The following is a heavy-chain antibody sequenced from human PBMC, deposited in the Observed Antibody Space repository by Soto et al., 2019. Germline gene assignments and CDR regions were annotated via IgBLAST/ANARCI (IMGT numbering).Heavy chain of an antibody. J-gene: IGHJ4*02. V-gene: IGHV3-53*01. D-gene: IGHD1-1*01. CDR3: ARPEGLDYFDY. CDR1: GFTVSNNY. Sequence: EVQLVESGGGLIQPGGSLRVSCAASGFTVSNNYMSWVRQAPGKGLEWVSLIYSGGSTYYADSVKGRFTISRDSSKNTLYLQMNSLRAEDTAVYYCARPEGLDYFDYWGQGTLVTVSS. CDR2: IYSGGST.